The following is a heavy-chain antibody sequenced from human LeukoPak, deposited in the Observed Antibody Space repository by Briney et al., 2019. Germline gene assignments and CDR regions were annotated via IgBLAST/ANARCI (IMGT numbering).Heavy chain of an antibody. CDR2: INPNSGGT. CDR3: ARGKDYDSSGYYSYYFDY. V-gene: IGHV1-2*02. J-gene: IGHJ4*02. CDR1: GYTFTGYY. D-gene: IGHD3-22*01. Sequence: GASVKVSCKASGYTFTGYYMHWVRQAPGQGLEWMGWINPNSGGTNYAQKFQGRVTMTRDTSISTAYMELSRLRSDDTAVYYCARGKDYDSSGYYSYYFDYWGQGTLVTVSS.